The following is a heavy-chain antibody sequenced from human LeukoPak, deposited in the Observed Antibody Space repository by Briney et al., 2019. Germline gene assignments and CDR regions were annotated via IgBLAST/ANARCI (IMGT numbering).Heavy chain of an antibody. CDR2: ISPDGETT. CDR1: GFTFSSIS. Sequence: GGSLRLSCEASGFTFSSISKNWVRQAPGKGLEWVSSISPDGETTYHADSVKGRFTTSRDNAKSSLYLQMNSLRAEDTALYYCTRDLPVPSLVRGIIIYGLIDYWGQGTLVTVSS. CDR3: TRDLPVPSLVRGIIIYGLIDY. V-gene: IGHV3-21*06. J-gene: IGHJ4*02. D-gene: IGHD3-10*01.